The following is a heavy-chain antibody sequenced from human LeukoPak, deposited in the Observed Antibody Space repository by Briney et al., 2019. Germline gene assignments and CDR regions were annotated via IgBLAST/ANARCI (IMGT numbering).Heavy chain of an antibody. CDR1: GGTFSSYA. CDR2: IIPIFGTA. D-gene: IGHD1-26*01. CDR3: ARDQGGGSYYRDPQTYYFDY. J-gene: IGHJ4*02. Sequence: SVKVSRKASGGTFSSYAISWVRQAPGQGLEWMGRIIPIFGTANYAQKFQGRVTITAENSTSTAYMELSSLRSEDTAVYYCARDQGGGSYYRDPQTYYFDYWGQGTLVTVSS. V-gene: IGHV1-69*06.